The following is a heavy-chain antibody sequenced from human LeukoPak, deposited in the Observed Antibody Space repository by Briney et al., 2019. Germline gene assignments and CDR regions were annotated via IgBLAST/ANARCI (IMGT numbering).Heavy chain of an antibody. D-gene: IGHD3-3*01. CDR3: ARVMDYDFWSGLYNWFDP. J-gene: IGHJ5*02. Sequence: PSETLSLTCTVSGGSISSHYWSWIRQPPGKGLEWIGYIYYSGSTNYNPSLKSRVTISVETSKNKFSRKPNSVTAADTAVYYCARVMDYDFWSGLYNWFDPWGQGTLVTVSS. V-gene: IGHV4-59*11. CDR1: GGSISSHY. CDR2: IYYSGST.